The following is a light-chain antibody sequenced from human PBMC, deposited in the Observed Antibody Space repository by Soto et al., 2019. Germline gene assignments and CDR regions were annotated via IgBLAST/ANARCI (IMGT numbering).Light chain of an antibody. V-gene: IGKV1-5*01. J-gene: IGKJ1*01. CDR3: QQHQTYST. Sequence: IHMTHSPSTLSASLLYRVTITFRASQSISSWLAWYQQKPGKAPNLLIYDASSLESGVPSRFSGSGSGTEFTLTISSLQPDDFATYYCQQHQTYSTFGQGTKV. CDR1: QSISSW. CDR2: DAS.